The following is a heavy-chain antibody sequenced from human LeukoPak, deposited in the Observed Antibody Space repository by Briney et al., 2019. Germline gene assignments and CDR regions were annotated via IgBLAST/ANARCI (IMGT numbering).Heavy chain of an antibody. CDR1: GFTFSDYY. CDR3: ARDPEYYYGSGSEKNWFDP. Sequence: GGSLRLSCAASGFTFSDYYMSWIRQAPGKGLEWVSYISSSGSTIYYADSVKGRFTISRDNAKNSLYLQMNSLRAEDTAVYYCARDPEYYYGSGSEKNWFDPWGQGTLVTVSS. J-gene: IGHJ5*02. V-gene: IGHV3-11*01. D-gene: IGHD3-10*01. CDR2: ISSSGSTI.